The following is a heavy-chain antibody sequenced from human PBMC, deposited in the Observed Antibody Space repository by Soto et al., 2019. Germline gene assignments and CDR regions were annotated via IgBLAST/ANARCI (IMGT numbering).Heavy chain of an antibody. D-gene: IGHD3-22*01. V-gene: IGHV3-23*01. J-gene: IGHJ4*02. CDR1: GFTFIDTG. CDR2: ITGNGDTT. CDR3: AKIDGYFDY. Sequence: AGSLRLSCAGSGFTFIDTGMSWVRQAPGQGLEWVSAITGNGDTTYYADSVKGRFTISRDNSKSTLYLQMNSLRAEDTAVYYCAKIDGYFDYWGQGSLVTVSS.